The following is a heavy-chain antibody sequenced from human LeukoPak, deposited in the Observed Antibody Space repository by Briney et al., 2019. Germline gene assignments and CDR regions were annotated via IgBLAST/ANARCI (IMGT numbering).Heavy chain of an antibody. J-gene: IGHJ5*02. CDR2: INHSGST. V-gene: IGHV4-34*01. Sequence: SETLSLTCAVYGGSFSGYYWSWIRQPPGKGLEWIGEINHSGSTNYNPSIKSRVTISVDTSKNQFSLKLSSVTAADTAVYYCARGGKYYDILTGPSTRDNWFDPWGQGTLVTVSS. CDR1: GGSFSGYY. D-gene: IGHD3-9*01. CDR3: ARGGKYYDILTGPSTRDNWFDP.